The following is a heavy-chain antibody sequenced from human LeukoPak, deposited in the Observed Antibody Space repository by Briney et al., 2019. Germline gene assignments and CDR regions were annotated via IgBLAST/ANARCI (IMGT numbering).Heavy chain of an antibody. V-gene: IGHV3-30*02. CDR3: AKDVSRILTGARNYFDS. Sequence: GGSLRLSCAASGFIFNTYVMHWVRQAPGKGLEWLAFIRYDGSNKNYADSVKGRFTISRDNTKNSLYLQMNSLRAEDTAVYYCAKDVSRILTGARNYFDSWGQGTLVTVSS. CDR1: GFIFNTYV. J-gene: IGHJ4*02. CDR2: IRYDGSNK. D-gene: IGHD3-9*01.